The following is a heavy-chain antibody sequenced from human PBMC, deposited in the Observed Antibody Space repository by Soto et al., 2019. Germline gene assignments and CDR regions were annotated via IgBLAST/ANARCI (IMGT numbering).Heavy chain of an antibody. CDR1: GFTFSSYG. CDR2: IWYDGSNK. D-gene: IGHD6-13*01. CDR3: ARTKGIAAAGRYYYYGMDV. J-gene: IGHJ6*02. Sequence: QVQLVESGGGVVQPGRSLRLSCAASGFTFSSYGMHWVRQAPGKGLEWVAVIWYDGSNKYYADSVKGRFTISRDNSKNTLYLQTNSLRAEDTAVYYCARTKGIAAAGRYYYYGMDVWGQGTTVTVSS. V-gene: IGHV3-33*01.